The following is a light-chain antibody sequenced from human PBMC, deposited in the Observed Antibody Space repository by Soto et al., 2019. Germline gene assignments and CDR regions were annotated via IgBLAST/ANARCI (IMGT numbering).Light chain of an antibody. Sequence: QSALTQPASVSGSPGQSITISCPGTSSDVGGYNFVSWYQQHPGKAPKLMIYDVSTRPSGVSNRFSGSKSGNTASLTISGLQAEDEADYYCSSYTSSNTLVVFGGGTQLTVL. CDR1: SSDVGGYNF. CDR3: SSYTSSNTLVV. CDR2: DVS. J-gene: IGLJ2*01. V-gene: IGLV2-14*01.